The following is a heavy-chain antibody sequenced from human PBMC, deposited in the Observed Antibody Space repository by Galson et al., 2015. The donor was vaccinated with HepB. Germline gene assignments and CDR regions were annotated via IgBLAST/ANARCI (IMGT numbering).Heavy chain of an antibody. CDR3: ARDSGGGDWHYLDY. CDR1: GFSFGGHG. V-gene: IGHV3-33*01. D-gene: IGHD2-21*01. CDR2: IWWDGSKK. J-gene: IGHJ4*02. Sequence: SLRLSCAASGFSFGGHGFHWVRQAPGKGLEWVALIWWDGSKKSYGNSVRGRFTISRDNSENTIYLQMNTLRADDTAVYYCARDSGGGDWHYLDYWGQGSLVSVSS.